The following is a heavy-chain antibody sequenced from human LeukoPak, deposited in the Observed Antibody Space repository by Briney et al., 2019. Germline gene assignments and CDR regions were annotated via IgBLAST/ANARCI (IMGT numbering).Heavy chain of an antibody. CDR3: ARDGRGSSNDFDY. V-gene: IGHV3-30*02. Sequence: GGSLRLSCAASGFTFSSYGMHWVRQAPGQGLEWVAFIRFDGTNEYYADSVKGRFTISRDNSKNTLHLQMNSLRPEDTAVYYCARDGRGSSNDFDYWGQGTLVTVSS. J-gene: IGHJ4*02. CDR2: IRFDGTNE. CDR1: GFTFSSYG. D-gene: IGHD1-26*01.